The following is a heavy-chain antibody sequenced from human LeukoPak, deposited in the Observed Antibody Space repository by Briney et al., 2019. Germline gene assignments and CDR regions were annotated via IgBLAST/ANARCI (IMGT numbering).Heavy chain of an antibody. CDR3: ARAVTTLTTTYFYYYHMDV. CDR2: INRSGSA. V-gene: IGHV4-34*01. D-gene: IGHD4-11*01. Sequence: SETLSLTCAVYGGSFSDFYWTWIRQPPGEGLEWIGEINRSGSANSNPSLKSRVTMSVDTSKNQFSLHLSSVTAADTAVYYCARAVTTLTTTYFYYYHMDVWGKGATVTVSS. J-gene: IGHJ6*03. CDR1: GGSFSDFY.